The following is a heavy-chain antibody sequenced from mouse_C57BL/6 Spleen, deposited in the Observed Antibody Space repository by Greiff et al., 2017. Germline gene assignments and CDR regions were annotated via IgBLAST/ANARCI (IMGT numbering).Heavy chain of an antibody. V-gene: IGHV1-18*01. D-gene: IGHD2-3*01. Sequence: VQLKESGPELVKPGASVKISCKASGYTFTDYNMDWVKQSPGKSLAWIGDINPNNGGTIYNQKFKGKATLTVDKSSSTAYMELRSLTSEDSAVYYCASGWQGFDVWGTGTTVTVSA. CDR3: ASGWQGFDV. CDR2: INPNNGGT. CDR1: GYTFTDYN. J-gene: IGHJ1*03.